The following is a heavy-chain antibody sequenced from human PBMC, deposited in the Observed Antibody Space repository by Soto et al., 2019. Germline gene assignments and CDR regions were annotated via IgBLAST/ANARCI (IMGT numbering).Heavy chain of an antibody. V-gene: IGHV3-30*18. CDR3: AKDYYDSSGLDGNWFDP. CDR2: ISYDGSNK. Sequence: GGSLRLSCAASGFTFSSYGMHWVRQAPGKGLEWVAVISYDGSNKYYADSVKGRFTISRDNSKNTLYLQMNSLRAEDTAVYYCAKDYYDSSGLDGNWFDPWGQGTLVTVSS. D-gene: IGHD3-22*01. CDR1: GFTFSSYG. J-gene: IGHJ5*02.